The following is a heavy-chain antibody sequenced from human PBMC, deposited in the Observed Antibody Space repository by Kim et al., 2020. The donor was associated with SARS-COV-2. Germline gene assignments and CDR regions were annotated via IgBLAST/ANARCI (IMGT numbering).Heavy chain of an antibody. CDR3: TTLNSGGMDV. CDR1: GFTFSNVW. D-gene: IGHD7-27*01. V-gene: IGHV3-15*01. CDR2: IKSKTYGGTT. Sequence: GGSLRLSCAASGFTFSNVWMSWVRQAPGKGLEWVGLIKSKTYGGTTDYAAPVKGRFTISRDDSKNTLYLQMNSLKTEDTAVYYCTTLNSGGMDVWGQGTTVTVSS. J-gene: IGHJ6*02.